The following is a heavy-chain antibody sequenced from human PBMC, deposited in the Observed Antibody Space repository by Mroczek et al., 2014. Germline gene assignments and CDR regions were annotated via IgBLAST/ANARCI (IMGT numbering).Heavy chain of an antibody. CDR1: GFTFSSYG. Sequence: QVQLVQSGGGVVQPGRSLRLSCAASGFTFSSYGMHWVRQAPGKGLEWVAVIWYDGSNKYYADSVKGRFTISRDNSKNTLYLQMNSLRAEDTAVYYCARAFRGEAVAGRGVDYWGQGTLVTVSS. D-gene: IGHD6-19*01. CDR2: IWYDGSNK. V-gene: IGHV3-33*01. CDR3: ARAFRGEAVAGRGVDY. J-gene: IGHJ4*02.